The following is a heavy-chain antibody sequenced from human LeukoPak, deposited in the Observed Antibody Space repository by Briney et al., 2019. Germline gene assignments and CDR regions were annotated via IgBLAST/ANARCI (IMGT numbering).Heavy chain of an antibody. J-gene: IGHJ2*01. CDR1: GFTFSNYW. Sequence: PGGSLRLSCAASGFTFSNYWMHWVRQAPGKGLVWVSRINTDGSSTSYADSVKGRFTISRDNAKNTLYLQMNSLRAEDTAVYYCARGRGQHSSWYFDLWGRGTLVTVSS. V-gene: IGHV3-74*01. D-gene: IGHD6-13*01. CDR2: INTDGSST. CDR3: ARGRGQHSSWYFDL.